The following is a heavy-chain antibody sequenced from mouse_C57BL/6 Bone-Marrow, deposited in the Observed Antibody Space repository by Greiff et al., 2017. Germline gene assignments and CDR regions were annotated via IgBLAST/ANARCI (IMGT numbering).Heavy chain of an antibody. CDR1: GYTFTDYY. CDR2: INPNNGGT. V-gene: IGHV1-26*01. CDR3: ARGGNYGPGWFAY. Sequence: VQLQQSGPELVKPGASVKISCKASGYTFTDYYMNWVKQSHGKSLEWIGDINPNNGGTSYNQKFKGKATLTVDKSSSTAYMELRSLTSEDSAVYYCARGGNYGPGWFAYWGQGTLVTVSA. J-gene: IGHJ3*01. D-gene: IGHD1-1*02.